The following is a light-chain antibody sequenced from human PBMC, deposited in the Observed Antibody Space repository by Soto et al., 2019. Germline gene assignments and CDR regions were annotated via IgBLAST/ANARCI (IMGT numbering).Light chain of an antibody. J-gene: IGKJ3*01. CDR1: QSVLYSSNNKNN. Sequence: IVMTQSPDSLTVSLCERATNTGKSSQSVLYSSNNKNNLAGHQQSPGHPTKLSLYGAATRKSGVRDRFSGSGSGTDFTLNIRSLQAEDVAVYCCQQYYYTPGFTFGPGTKVDIK. CDR3: QQYYYTPGFT. V-gene: IGKV4-1*01. CDR2: GAA.